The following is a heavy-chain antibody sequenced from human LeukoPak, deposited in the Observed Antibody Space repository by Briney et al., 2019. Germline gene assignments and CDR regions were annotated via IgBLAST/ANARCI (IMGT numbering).Heavy chain of an antibody. J-gene: IGHJ3*01. V-gene: IGHV1-46*01. Sequence: GAAVKVSCKASGYTFTNSYIHWVRQTPGQVLEWMGLINPDGGNTNYAQNSQGRVTLTRDTSTSTVCMELSSLRSEDTAIYYCARIRDGYNDAYDLWGQGTVVTVPS. CDR3: ARIRDGYNDAYDL. CDR2: INPDGGNT. D-gene: IGHD5-24*01. CDR1: GYTFTNSY.